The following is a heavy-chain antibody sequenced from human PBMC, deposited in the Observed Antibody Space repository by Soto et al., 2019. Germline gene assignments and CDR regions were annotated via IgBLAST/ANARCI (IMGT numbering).Heavy chain of an antibody. CDR3: ASRITFGGVIVMSDYYGMDV. CDR2: IIPIFGTA. Sequence: SVKVSCKASGGTFSSYAISWVRQAPGQGLEWMGGIIPIFGTANYAQKFQGRFTITADKSTSTAYTELSSLRSEDTAVYYCASRITFGGVIVMSDYYGMDVWGQGITVTVSS. D-gene: IGHD3-16*02. CDR1: GGTFSSYA. V-gene: IGHV1-69*06. J-gene: IGHJ6*02.